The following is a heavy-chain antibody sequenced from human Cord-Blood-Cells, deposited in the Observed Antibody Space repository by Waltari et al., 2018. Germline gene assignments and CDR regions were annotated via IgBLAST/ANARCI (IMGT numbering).Heavy chain of an antibody. D-gene: IGHD7-27*01. CDR1: GGSISSHY. V-gene: IGHV4-59*11. Sequence: QVQLQESGPGLVKPSETLSLTCTVSGGSISSHYWRWIRQPPGKGLEWIGYIYYSGSTNYNPSLKSRVTISVDTSKNQFSLKLSSVTAADTAVYYCARGFNWGWDAFDIWGQGTMVTVSS. CDR2: IYYSGST. J-gene: IGHJ3*02. CDR3: ARGFNWGWDAFDI.